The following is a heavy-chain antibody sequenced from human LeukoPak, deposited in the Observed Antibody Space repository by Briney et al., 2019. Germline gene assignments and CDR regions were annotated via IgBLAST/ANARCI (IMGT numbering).Heavy chain of an antibody. CDR1: GFTVSSNY. CDR3: ARDTAVDAFDI. D-gene: IGHD5-18*01. J-gene: IGHJ3*02. V-gene: IGHV3-53*01. CDR2: IYSGGST. Sequence: PGGSLRLYCAASGFTVSSNYMSWVRQAPGKGLEWVSVIYSGGSTYYADSVKGRFTISIDNSKNTLYLQMNSLRAEDTAVYYCARDTAVDAFDIWGQGTMVTVSS.